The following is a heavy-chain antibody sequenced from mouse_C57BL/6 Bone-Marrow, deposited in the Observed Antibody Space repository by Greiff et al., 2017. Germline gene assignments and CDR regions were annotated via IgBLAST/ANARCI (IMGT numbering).Heavy chain of an antibody. CDR1: GFNIKDDY. CDR3: TTGITTVEAWFAY. V-gene: IGHV14-4*01. CDR2: IDPENGDT. D-gene: IGHD1-1*01. J-gene: IGHJ3*01. Sequence: VQLQQSGAELVRPGASVKLSCTASGFNIKDDYMHWVKQRPEQGLEWIGWIDPENGDTEYASKFQGKATITADTSSNTAYLQLSSLTSEDTAVYYCTTGITTVEAWFAYGGQGTLVTVSA.